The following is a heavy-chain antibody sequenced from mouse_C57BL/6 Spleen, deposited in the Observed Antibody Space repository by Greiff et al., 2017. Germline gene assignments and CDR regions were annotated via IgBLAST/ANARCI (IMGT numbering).Heavy chain of an antibody. CDR1: GYTFTSYW. CDR2: IDPSDSYT. Sequence: VQLQQPGAELVMPGASVKLSCKASGYTFTSYWMHWVKQRPGQGLEWIGEIDPSDSYTNYNQKFKGKSTLTVDKSSSTAYMQLSSLTSEDSVVYYCARKGPITTAMDYWGQGTSVTVSS. V-gene: IGHV1-69*01. J-gene: IGHJ4*01. CDR3: ARKGPITTAMDY. D-gene: IGHD1-1*01.